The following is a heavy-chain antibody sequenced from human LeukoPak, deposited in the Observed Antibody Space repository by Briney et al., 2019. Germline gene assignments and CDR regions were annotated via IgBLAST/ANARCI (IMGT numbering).Heavy chain of an antibody. CDR3: ATLTAANNWFDP. CDR2: ISSSSYI. Sequence: GGSLRLSCAASGFTFSSYSMNWVRQAPGKGLEWVSSISSSSYIYYADSVEGRFTISRDNAKNSLYLQMNSLRAEDTAVYYCATLTAANNWFDPWGQGTLVTVSS. D-gene: IGHD6-13*01. CDR1: GFTFSSYS. J-gene: IGHJ5*02. V-gene: IGHV3-21*01.